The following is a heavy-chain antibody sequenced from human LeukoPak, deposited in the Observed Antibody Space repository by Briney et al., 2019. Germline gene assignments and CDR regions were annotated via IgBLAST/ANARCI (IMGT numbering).Heavy chain of an antibody. J-gene: IGHJ4*02. D-gene: IGHD6-6*01. V-gene: IGHV4-31*03. CDR2: IYYSGST. CDR1: GGFISSGGYY. CDR3: ARTYSSSSVVDY. Sequence: SETLSLTCTVSGGFISSGGYYWSWIRQHPGKGLEWIGYIYYSGSTYYNPSLKSRVTTSVDTSKNQFSLKLSSVTAADTAVYYCARTYSSSSVVDYWGQGTLVTVSS.